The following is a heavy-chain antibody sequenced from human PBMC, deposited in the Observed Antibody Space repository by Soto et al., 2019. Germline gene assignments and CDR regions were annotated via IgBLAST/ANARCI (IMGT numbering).Heavy chain of an antibody. CDR3: ARHSIVDTAMLDY. J-gene: IGHJ4*02. D-gene: IGHD5-18*01. V-gene: IGHV5-10-1*01. CDR2: IDPTDSYT. Sequence: PGESLKISCKGSGYSFTSYWITWVRQMPGKGLEWMGMIDPTDSYTNYSPSFQGHVTISADKSISTAYLQWSSLKASDTAMYYCARHSIVDTAMLDYWGQGTMVTVSS. CDR1: GYSFTSYW.